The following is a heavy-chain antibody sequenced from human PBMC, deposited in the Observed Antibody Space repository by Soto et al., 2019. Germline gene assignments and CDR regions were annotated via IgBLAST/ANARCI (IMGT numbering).Heavy chain of an antibody. V-gene: IGHV1-8*01. Sequence: ASVKVSCKASGYTFTSYDINWVRQATGQGLEWMGWMNPNSGNTGYAQKFQGRVTMTRNTSISTAYMELSSLRSEDTAVYYCARGVLLVHWFDPWGQGTLVTVSS. CDR1: GYTFTSYD. CDR2: MNPNSGNT. CDR3: ARGVLLVHWFDP. J-gene: IGHJ5*02. D-gene: IGHD2-8*02.